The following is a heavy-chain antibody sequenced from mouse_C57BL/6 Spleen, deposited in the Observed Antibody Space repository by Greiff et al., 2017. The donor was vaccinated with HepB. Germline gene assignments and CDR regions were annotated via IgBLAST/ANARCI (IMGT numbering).Heavy chain of an antibody. CDR2: ISDGGSYT. CDR3: AREGALFAY. Sequence: EVQGVESGGGLVKPGGSLKLSCAASGFTFSSYAMSWVRQTPEKRLEWVATISDGGSYTYYPDNVKGRFTISRDNAKNNLYLQMSHLKSEDTAMYYCAREGALFAYWGQGTLVTVSA. V-gene: IGHV5-4*01. CDR1: GFTFSSYA. J-gene: IGHJ3*01.